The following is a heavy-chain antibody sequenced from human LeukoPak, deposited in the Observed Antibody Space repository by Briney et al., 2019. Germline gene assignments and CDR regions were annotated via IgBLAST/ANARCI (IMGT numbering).Heavy chain of an antibody. Sequence: GGSLRLSCAASGFTFSDYEMNWVRQAPGKGLEWVSYISRSSSTIYYADSVKGRFTISRGNAKNSLYLQMSSLRAEDTAVYYCARRVIVVGLDYWGQGTLVTVSS. V-gene: IGHV3-48*03. J-gene: IGHJ4*02. CDR3: ARRVIVVGLDY. D-gene: IGHD3-22*01. CDR1: GFTFSDYE. CDR2: ISRSSSTI.